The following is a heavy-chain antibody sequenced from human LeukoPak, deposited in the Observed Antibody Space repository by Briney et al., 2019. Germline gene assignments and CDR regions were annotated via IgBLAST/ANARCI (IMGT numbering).Heavy chain of an antibody. D-gene: IGHD3-10*01. CDR3: AKSNGYGLIDI. V-gene: IGHV4-4*02. J-gene: IGHJ3*02. Sequence: PSETLSLTCAVSGVSISSNLWWTWVRQPPGKGLEWIAEIHHSGSINYNPSLKSRVTISVDKAKNQFSLNLSSVTAADTAVYYCAKSNGYGLIDIWGQGTMVTVSS. CDR1: GVSISSNLW. CDR2: IHHSGSI.